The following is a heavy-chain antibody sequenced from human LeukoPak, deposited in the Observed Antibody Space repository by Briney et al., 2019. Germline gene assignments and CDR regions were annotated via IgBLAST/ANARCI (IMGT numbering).Heavy chain of an antibody. CDR2: TYYRSWWYN. CDR3: SRELAWGPADY. J-gene: IGHJ4*02. D-gene: IGHD7-27*01. V-gene: IGHV6-1*01. CDR1: GDSVPSNSAA. Sequence: SQTLSLTCAISGDSVPSNSAAWGWIRQSPSRGLEWLGRTYYRSWWYNDYALSLKSRITISPDSSKNQVSLQLSSVTPEDTAVYYCSRELAWGPADYWGQGTLVTVSS.